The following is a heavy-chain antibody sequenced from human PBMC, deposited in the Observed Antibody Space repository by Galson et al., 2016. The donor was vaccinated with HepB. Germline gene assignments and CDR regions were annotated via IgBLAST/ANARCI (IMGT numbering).Heavy chain of an antibody. V-gene: IGHV5-51*01. CDR1: GYRFTTYW. J-gene: IGHJ4*02. CDR3: GRIGYSSGHDY. Sequence: QSGAEAKKPGESLKISCQGSGYRFTTYWIGWVRQMPGIGLEWMGIIYPGDSETKYSPSFQGQVTIPVGKSISTVYLQWSGLKASDTAMYYCGRIGYSSGHDYWGQGTLVTVSS. CDR2: IYPGDSET. D-gene: IGHD6-19*01.